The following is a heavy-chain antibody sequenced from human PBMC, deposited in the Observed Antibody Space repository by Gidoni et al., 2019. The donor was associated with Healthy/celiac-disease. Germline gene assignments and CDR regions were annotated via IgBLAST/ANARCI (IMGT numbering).Heavy chain of an antibody. D-gene: IGHD1-26*01. CDR3: ARTEWELHPYWFDP. V-gene: IGHV3-74*01. CDR2: INSDGSST. Sequence: EVTLWGSGGVLFQPGGSLSPPFAPSGFTFSRYWMHWVRQAPGKGLVWVSRINSDGSSTSYADSVKGRFTISRDNAKNTLYLQMNSLRAEDTAVYYCARTEWELHPYWFDPWGQGTLVTVSS. CDR1: GFTFSRYW. J-gene: IGHJ5*02.